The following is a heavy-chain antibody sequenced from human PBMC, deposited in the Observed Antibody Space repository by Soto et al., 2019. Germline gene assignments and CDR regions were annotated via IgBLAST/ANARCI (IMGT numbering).Heavy chain of an antibody. D-gene: IGHD3-22*01. CDR1: GFTFSSYA. Sequence: QTGGSLRLSCAASGFTFSSYAMSWVRQAPGKWLEWVSAISGSGGSTYYADSVKGRFTISRDNSKNTLYLQMNSLRAEDTAVYYCAKVMIVVVITGPFDYWGQGXLVTVYS. V-gene: IGHV3-23*01. CDR2: ISGSGGST. CDR3: AKVMIVVVITGPFDY. J-gene: IGHJ4*02.